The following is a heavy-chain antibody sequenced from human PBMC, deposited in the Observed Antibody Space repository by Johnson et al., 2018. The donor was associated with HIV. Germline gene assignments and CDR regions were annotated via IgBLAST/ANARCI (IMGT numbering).Heavy chain of an antibody. V-gene: IGHV3-66*01. D-gene: IGHD3-16*01. CDR3: AREGDGGAFDI. Sequence: EVQLVESGGGVVQPGRSLRLSCAASGFTFSSNYMSWVRQAPGKGLEWVSVIYSGGSTYYADSVKGRFTISRDNSKNTLYLQMNSLRAEDTAVYYCAREGDGGAFDIWGQGTMVTVSS. J-gene: IGHJ3*02. CDR2: IYSGGST. CDR1: GFTFSSNY.